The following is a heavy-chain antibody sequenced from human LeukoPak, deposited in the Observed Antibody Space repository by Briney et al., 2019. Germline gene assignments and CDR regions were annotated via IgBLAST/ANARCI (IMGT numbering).Heavy chain of an antibody. CDR3: ARFPYYYSSGPRYAFDI. D-gene: IGHD3-10*01. CDR1: GGSISSYY. J-gene: IGHJ3*02. V-gene: IGHV4-59*08. Sequence: SETLSLTCTVSGGSISSYYWSWIRQPPGKGLEWIGYIYYSGSTNYNPSLKSRVTISVDTSKNQFSLKLSSVTAADTAVYYCARFPYYYSSGPRYAFDIWGQGTMVTVSS. CDR2: IYYSGST.